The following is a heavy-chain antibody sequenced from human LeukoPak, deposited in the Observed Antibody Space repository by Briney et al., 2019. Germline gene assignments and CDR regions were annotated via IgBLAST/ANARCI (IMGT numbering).Heavy chain of an antibody. J-gene: IGHJ6*02. D-gene: IGHD4-17*01. Sequence: QPGGSRRLSCAASGFTFSSYAMSWVRQAPGKGLEWVSTISGSGGRTYYTDSVKGRFTISRDNSKNTLLLQMNSLRVEDTAIYYCAKHQQIYGDSLMDVWGQGTTVTVPS. CDR2: ISGSGGRT. CDR3: AKHQQIYGDSLMDV. V-gene: IGHV3-23*01. CDR1: GFTFSSYA.